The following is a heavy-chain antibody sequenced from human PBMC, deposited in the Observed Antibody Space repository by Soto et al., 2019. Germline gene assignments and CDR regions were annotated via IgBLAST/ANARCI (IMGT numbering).Heavy chain of an antibody. V-gene: IGHV1-69*12. CDR1: GGTFSSYA. J-gene: IGHJ5*02. D-gene: IGHD6-6*01. Sequence: QVQLVQSGAEVKKPGSSVKVSCKASGGTFSSYAISWVRQAPGQGLEWMGGIIPIFGTANYAQKFQGRVTITADESTSTAYMELSSLRSEDTAVYYCARGRSIAARGEEINWFDPWGQGTLVTVSS. CDR2: IIPIFGTA. CDR3: ARGRSIAARGEEINWFDP.